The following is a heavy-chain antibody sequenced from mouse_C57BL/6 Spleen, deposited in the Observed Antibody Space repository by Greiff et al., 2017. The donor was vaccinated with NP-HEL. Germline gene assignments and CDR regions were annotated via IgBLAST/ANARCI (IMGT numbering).Heavy chain of an antibody. CDR1: GYTFTDYY. CDR3: ARWGIYFYGSRDY. Sequence: EVQLQQSGPELVKPGASVKISCKASGYTFTDYYMNWVKQSHGKSLEWIGDINPNNGGTSYNQKFKGKATLTVDKSSSTAYMELRSLTSEDSAVYDYARWGIYFYGSRDYWGQGTTLTVSS. D-gene: IGHD1-1*01. CDR2: INPNNGGT. V-gene: IGHV1-26*01. J-gene: IGHJ2*01.